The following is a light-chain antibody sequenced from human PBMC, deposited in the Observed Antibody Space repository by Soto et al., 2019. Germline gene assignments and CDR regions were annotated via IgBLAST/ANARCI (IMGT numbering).Light chain of an antibody. CDR1: QSIGTF. Sequence: DFEMTQSQSSLSAFVVDRVTMTCRASQSIGTFLSWYQQKSGRAPKLLIYAASSLQIGVPSRFSGSGSGTNFTLTISSLQPEDFATYFCQQNYDTPITFGQGTRLEI. CDR2: AAS. V-gene: IGKV1-39*01. J-gene: IGKJ5*01. CDR3: QQNYDTPIT.